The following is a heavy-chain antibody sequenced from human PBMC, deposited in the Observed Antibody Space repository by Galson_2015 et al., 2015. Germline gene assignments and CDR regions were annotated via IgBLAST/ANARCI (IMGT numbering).Heavy chain of an antibody. J-gene: IGHJ6*02. D-gene: IGHD4-17*01. CDR2: IVVGSGNT. Sequence: SVKVSCKASGFTFTSSAVQWVRQARGQRLEWIGWIVVGSGNTNYAQKFQERVTITRDMSTSTAYMELSSLRSEDTAVYYCAAGYGDYAIYYYYGMDVWGQGTTVTVSS. CDR3: AAGYGDYAIYYYYGMDV. CDR1: GFTFTSSA. V-gene: IGHV1-58*01.